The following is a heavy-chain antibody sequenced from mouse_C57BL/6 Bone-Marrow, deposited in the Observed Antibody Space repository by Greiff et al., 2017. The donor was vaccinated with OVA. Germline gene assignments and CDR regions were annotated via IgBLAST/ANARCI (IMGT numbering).Heavy chain of an antibody. CDR3: TTCDFLYAY. V-gene: IGHV14-4*01. J-gene: IGHJ3*01. CDR1: GFNIKDDY. Sequence: VQLQQSGAELVRPGASVKLSCTASGFNIKDDYMHWVKQRPEQGLEWIGWIDPENGDTEYATKFQGQATLTADKSSNTAYLQLSSLTSEDTAVYYCTTCDFLYAYWGQGTLVTVST. D-gene: IGHD2-4*01. CDR2: IDPENGDT.